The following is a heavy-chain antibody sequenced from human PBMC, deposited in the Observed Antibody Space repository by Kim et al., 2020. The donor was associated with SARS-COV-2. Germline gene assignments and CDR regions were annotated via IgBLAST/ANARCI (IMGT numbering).Heavy chain of an antibody. D-gene: IGHD4-17*01. V-gene: IGHV5-10-1*01. Sequence: TNYSPSFQGHVTISADKSISTAYLQWSSLKASDTAMYYCAGYGGVLSMDVWGQGTTVTVSS. CDR2: T. J-gene: IGHJ6*02. CDR3: AGYGGVLSMDV.